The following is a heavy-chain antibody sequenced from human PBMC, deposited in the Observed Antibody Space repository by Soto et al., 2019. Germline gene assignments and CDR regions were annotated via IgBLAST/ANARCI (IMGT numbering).Heavy chain of an antibody. CDR1: GYSFTSYW. D-gene: IGHD7-27*01. CDR2: IYPGDSDT. CDR3: ARQPPNWGSGIDY. J-gene: IGHJ4*02. Sequence: LGESLKISCKGSGYSFTSYWIGWVRQMPGKGLEWMGIIYPGDSDTRYSPSFQGQVTISADKSISTAYLQWSSLKASDTAMYHCARQPPNWGSGIDYWGQGTLVTVSS. V-gene: IGHV5-51*01.